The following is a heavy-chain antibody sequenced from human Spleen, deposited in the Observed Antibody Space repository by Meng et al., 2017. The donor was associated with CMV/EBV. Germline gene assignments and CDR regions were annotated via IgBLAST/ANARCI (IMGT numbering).Heavy chain of an antibody. V-gene: IGHV3-7*03. CDR3: AREGDSSGRLGFDP. CDR1: GFTFSSYW. CDR2: IKQDGSEK. J-gene: IGHJ5*02. D-gene: IGHD3-22*01. Sequence: GGSLRLSCAGSGFTFSSYWMSWVRQAPGKGLEWVANIKQDGSEKYYVDSVKGRFTISRDNAKNSLYLQMNSLKTEDTAVYYCAREGDSSGRLGFDPWGQGTLVTVSS.